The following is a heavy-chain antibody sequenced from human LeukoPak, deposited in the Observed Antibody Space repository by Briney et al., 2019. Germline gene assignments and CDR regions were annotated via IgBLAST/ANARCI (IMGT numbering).Heavy chain of an antibody. CDR2: IYPGNSDT. J-gene: IGHJ4*02. CDR3: ARRVGFDDSSGYYYAD. Sequence: GESLKISCKGSGYSFTSYWIGWVRQMPGKGLEWMGIIYPGNSDTRYNPSFQGQVTISADKSISTAYLQWSSLKASDTAMYYCARRVGFDDSSGYYYADWGQGTLVTVSS. D-gene: IGHD3-22*01. V-gene: IGHV5-51*01. CDR1: GYSFTSYW.